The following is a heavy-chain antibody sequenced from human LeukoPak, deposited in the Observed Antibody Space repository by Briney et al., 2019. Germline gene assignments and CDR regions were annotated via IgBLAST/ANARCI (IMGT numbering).Heavy chain of an antibody. D-gene: IGHD3-10*01. Sequence: PGGSLRLSCAASAFTFDNYTMHWVRQPPGKVLEWVSLITWDGGITYYAGSVKGRFTISRDNSKNSLYLQMKSLRTEDTALYYCAKDYGSGSYHVFDLWGQGTMVTVSS. CDR2: ITWDGGIT. V-gene: IGHV3-43*01. CDR3: AKDYGSGSYHVFDL. CDR1: AFTFDNYT. J-gene: IGHJ3*01.